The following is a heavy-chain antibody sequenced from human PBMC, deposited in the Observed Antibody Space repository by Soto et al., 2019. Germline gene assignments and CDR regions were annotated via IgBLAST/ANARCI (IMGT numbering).Heavy chain of an antibody. J-gene: IGHJ4*02. Sequence: QVHLVQSGAEVKKPGASVKVSCKGSGYIFTTYGITWVRQAPGQGLEWMGWISAHNGNTNYAQKLQGRVTVTRDTSTSTAYMELRNLGSDDTAVYYCARGRNGDYWGQGALVNVSS. CDR3: ARGRNGDY. CDR1: GYIFTTYG. V-gene: IGHV1-18*01. CDR2: ISAHNGNT. D-gene: IGHD1-1*01.